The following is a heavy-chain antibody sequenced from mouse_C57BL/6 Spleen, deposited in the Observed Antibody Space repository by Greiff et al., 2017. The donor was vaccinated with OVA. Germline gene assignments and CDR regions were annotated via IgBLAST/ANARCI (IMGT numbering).Heavy chain of an antibody. CDR1: GYTFTSYW. D-gene: IGHD1-1*01. CDR3: ARARTDLYYAMDY. CDR2: IYPSDSET. V-gene: IGHV1-61*01. J-gene: IGHJ4*01. Sequence: VQLQQSGAELVRPGSSVKLSCKASGYTFTSYWMDWVKQRPGQGLEWIGNIYPSDSETHYNQKFKDKATLTVDKSSSTAYMQLSSLTSEDSAVYYCARARTDLYYAMDYWGQGTSVTVSS.